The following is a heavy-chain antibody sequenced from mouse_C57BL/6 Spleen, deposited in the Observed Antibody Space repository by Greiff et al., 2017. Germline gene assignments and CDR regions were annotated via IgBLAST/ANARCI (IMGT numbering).Heavy chain of an antibody. D-gene: IGHD2-4*01. CDR1: GYTFTSSG. CDR3: AIYDYGRGAWFAY. CDR2: IYPRSGNI. Sequence: QVQLQQSGAELARPGASVKLSCKASGYTFTSSGISWVKQRTGQGLEWIGEIYPRSGNIYYNEKFKGKATLTADKSSSTAYMERRSLTSEDSAVYFCAIYDYGRGAWFAYWGQGTLVTVSA. J-gene: IGHJ3*01. V-gene: IGHV1-81*01.